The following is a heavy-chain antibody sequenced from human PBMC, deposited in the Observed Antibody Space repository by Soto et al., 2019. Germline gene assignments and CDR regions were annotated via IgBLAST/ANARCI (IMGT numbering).Heavy chain of an antibody. CDR1: GFTFSSYS. J-gene: IGHJ4*02. V-gene: IGHV3-21*04. CDR3: AKGKTSGWYYFDY. D-gene: IGHD6-19*01. Sequence: PGGSLRLSCAVSGFTFSSYSMNWVRQAPGKGLEWVSSISSSSSYIYYADSVKDRFTVSRDNSKNTLYLQMNSLRAEDTAIYYCAKGKTSGWYYFDYWGQGALVTVSS. CDR2: ISSSSSYI.